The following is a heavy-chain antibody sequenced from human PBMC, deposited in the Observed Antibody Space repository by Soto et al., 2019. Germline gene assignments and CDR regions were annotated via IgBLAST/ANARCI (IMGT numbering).Heavy chain of an antibody. J-gene: IGHJ4*02. D-gene: IGHD2-2*01. CDR1: GFTFSSYS. CDR3: ARDGHCISSSCFFLPDY. CDR2: ISGSASNI. Sequence: PVGSLRLSCAASGFTFSSYSMSWVRQAPGKGLEWVSSISGSASNIHYADPVKGRFTISRDTAENSLYLQLNSLRAEDTALYYCARDGHCISSSCFFLPDYWGQGTLVTVSS. V-gene: IGHV3-21*01.